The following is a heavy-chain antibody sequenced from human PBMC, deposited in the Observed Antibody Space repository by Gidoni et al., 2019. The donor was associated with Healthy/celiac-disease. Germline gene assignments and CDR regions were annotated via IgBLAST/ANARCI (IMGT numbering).Heavy chain of an antibody. Sequence: QLQLQESGPGLVKPSETLSLTCTVSGGSISSSSYYWGWIRQPPGKGLEWIGSIYYSGSTYYNPSLKSRVTISADTSKIQFSLKLSSVTAADTAVYYCARHGYTYGVNYYYYAMDVWGQGTTVTVSS. CDR3: ARHGYTYGVNYYYYAMDV. CDR1: GGSISSSSYY. CDR2: IYYSGST. D-gene: IGHD5-18*01. V-gene: IGHV4-39*01. J-gene: IGHJ6*02.